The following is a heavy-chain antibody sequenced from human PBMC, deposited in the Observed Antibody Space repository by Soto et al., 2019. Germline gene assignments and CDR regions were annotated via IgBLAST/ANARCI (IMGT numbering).Heavy chain of an antibody. Sequence: GGSLRLSCAASGFTFSSYAMSWVRQAPGKGLEWVSAISGSGGSTYYADSVKGRFTISRDNSKNTLYLQMNSLRAEDTAVYYCAKDRTYCSGGSCHHDAFDIWGQGTMVTVSS. D-gene: IGHD2-15*01. V-gene: IGHV3-23*01. CDR3: AKDRTYCSGGSCHHDAFDI. CDR1: GFTFSSYA. J-gene: IGHJ3*02. CDR2: ISGSGGST.